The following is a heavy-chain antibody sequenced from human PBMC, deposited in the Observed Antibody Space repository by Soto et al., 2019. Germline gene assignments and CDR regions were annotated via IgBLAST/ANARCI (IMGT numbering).Heavy chain of an antibody. Sequence: QVQLVQSGAEVKKPGASVKVSCKASGYTFTSYYMHWVRQAPGQGLEWMGIINPSGGSTSYAQKFQGRVTMTRDTSTSTVYMELSSRRSEDTAVYYCAREVGTMVRGNHPYYGMDVWGQGTTVTVSS. CDR2: INPSGGST. CDR3: AREVGTMVRGNHPYYGMDV. V-gene: IGHV1-46*01. D-gene: IGHD3-10*01. J-gene: IGHJ6*02. CDR1: GYTFTSYY.